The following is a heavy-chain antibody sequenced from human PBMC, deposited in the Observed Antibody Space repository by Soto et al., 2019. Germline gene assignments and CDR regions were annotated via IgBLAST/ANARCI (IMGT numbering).Heavy chain of an antibody. CDR2: ISGSGGST. V-gene: IGHV3-23*01. CDR1: GFTFSIYA. D-gene: IGHD3-16*02. CDR3: PKVIFGGVIVIPFDY. J-gene: IGHJ4*02. Sequence: GGSLRLSCAASGFTFSIYAMSWVRQAPGKGLEWVSAISGSGGSTYYADSVKGRFTISRDNSKNTLYLQMNSLRAEDTAVYYCPKVIFGGVIVIPFDYWGQGTLVTVSS.